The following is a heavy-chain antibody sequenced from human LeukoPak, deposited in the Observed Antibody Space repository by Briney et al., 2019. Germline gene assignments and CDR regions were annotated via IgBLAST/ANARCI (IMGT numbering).Heavy chain of an antibody. CDR1: GGTFSSYA. V-gene: IGHV1-69*05. CDR2: IIPIFGTA. D-gene: IGHD2-21*02. CDR3: ARADCGGDCNDGFDI. J-gene: IGHJ3*02. Sequence: ASVKVSCKASGGTFSSYAISWVRQAPGQGLEWMGGIIPIFGTANYAQKFQGRVTITTDESTSTAYMELSSLRSEDTAVYYCARADCGGDCNDGFDIWGQGTMVTVSS.